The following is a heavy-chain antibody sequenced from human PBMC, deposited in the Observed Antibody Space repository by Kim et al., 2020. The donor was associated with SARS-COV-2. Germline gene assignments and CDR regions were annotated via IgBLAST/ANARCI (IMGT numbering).Heavy chain of an antibody. V-gene: IGHV3-53*01. CDR3: ARDERSGPYYYYYGMDV. Sequence: VKGRFTISRDNSKNPLYLQMNSLRAEDTAVYYCARDERSGPYYYYYGMDVWGQGTTVTVSS. J-gene: IGHJ6*02.